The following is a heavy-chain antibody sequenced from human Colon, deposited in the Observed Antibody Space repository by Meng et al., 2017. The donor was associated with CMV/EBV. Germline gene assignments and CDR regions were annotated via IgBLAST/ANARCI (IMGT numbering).Heavy chain of an antibody. D-gene: IGHD3-10*02. J-gene: IGHJ4*02. CDR2: AYYRSKWYY. Sequence: QTLSLTCAISGDSVSTNSAAWHWLRQSPPRGLEWLGRAYYRSKWYYDYTVSVKSRMTINPDTSKNQFSLQLNSVTPDDTAVYFCARGRHNDGNYYVFDFWGQGSLVTVSS. CDR3: ARGRHNDGNYYVFDF. CDR1: GDSVSTNSAA. V-gene: IGHV6-1*01.